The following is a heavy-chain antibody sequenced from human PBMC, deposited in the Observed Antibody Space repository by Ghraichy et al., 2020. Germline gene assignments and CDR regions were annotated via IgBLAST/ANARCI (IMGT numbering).Heavy chain of an antibody. CDR1: GGSFSGYY. V-gene: IGHV4-34*01. CDR3: ARGYLLWFRELMRYYYYYMDV. CDR2: INHSGST. Sequence: SETLSLTCAVYGGSFSGYYWSWIRQPPGKGLEWIGEINHSGSTNYNPSLKSRVTISVDTSKNQFSRKLSSVTAADTAVYYCARGYLLWFRELMRYYYYYMDVWGKGTTVTVSS. D-gene: IGHD3-10*01. J-gene: IGHJ6*03.